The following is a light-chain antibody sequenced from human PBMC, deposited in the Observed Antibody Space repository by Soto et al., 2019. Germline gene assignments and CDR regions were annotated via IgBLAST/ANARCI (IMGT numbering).Light chain of an antibody. Sequence: DIQMTQSPSTLPSSVGDRVTITCRASQSISNWLAWYQQKPGKAPKLMIYKASTLKSGVPSRFSGSGSGTEFTLTISSLQTEDFATYYCQQLNAYPLTFGQGTRLEI. CDR2: KAS. CDR3: QQLNAYPLT. CDR1: QSISNW. V-gene: IGKV1-5*03. J-gene: IGKJ5*01.